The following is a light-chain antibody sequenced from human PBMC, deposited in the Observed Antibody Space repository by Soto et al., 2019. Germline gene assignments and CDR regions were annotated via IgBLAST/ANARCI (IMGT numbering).Light chain of an antibody. CDR2: EGS. Sequence: QSALTQPPSASGSPGQSVTISCTGTSTDVGEYNYVSWYQHHPGKAPKLLIYEGSKRPSGVSNRFSGSKSGNTASLTISGLQAEDEADYYCCSYAGSSSVVFGGGTKLTVL. J-gene: IGLJ2*01. CDR1: STDVGEYNY. CDR3: CSYAGSSSVV. V-gene: IGLV2-23*01.